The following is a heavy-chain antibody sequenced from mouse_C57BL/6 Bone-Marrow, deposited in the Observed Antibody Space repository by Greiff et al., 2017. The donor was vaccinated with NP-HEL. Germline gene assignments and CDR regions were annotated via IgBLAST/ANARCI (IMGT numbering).Heavy chain of an antibody. CDR3: SSSRDSYGRDYFDY. CDR1: GYTFTDYY. Sequence: QVQLQQSGPELVKPGASVKISCKASGYTFTDYYINWVKQRPGQGLEWIGWIYPGSGNTKYNEKFKGKATLTVDISSSTAYMHLSSLTSEDSAVYFCSSSRDSYGRDYFDYWGQGTTLTVSS. D-gene: IGHD1-1*01. CDR2: IYPGSGNT. J-gene: IGHJ2*01. V-gene: IGHV1-84*01.